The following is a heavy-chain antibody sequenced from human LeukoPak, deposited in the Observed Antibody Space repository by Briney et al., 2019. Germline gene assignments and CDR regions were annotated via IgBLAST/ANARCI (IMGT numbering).Heavy chain of an antibody. CDR1: GGSISSYY. Sequence: SETLSLTCSVSGGSISSYYRSWIRQPAGKGLEWIGRIYSSGSTNYSPSLKSRVTMSVDTSKNQFSLKLTSVTAADTAVYYCARAAARSGSVGFDPWGQGTLVTVSS. J-gene: IGHJ5*02. D-gene: IGHD1-26*01. CDR3: ARAAARSGSVGFDP. V-gene: IGHV4-4*07. CDR2: IYSSGST.